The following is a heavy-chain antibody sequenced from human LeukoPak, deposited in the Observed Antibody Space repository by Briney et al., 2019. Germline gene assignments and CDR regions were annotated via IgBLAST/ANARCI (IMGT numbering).Heavy chain of an antibody. CDR3: ARHFAHPTAYFDS. V-gene: IGHV4-39*01. Sequence: KPSETLSLTCTVTGGSISSGDYYWSWLRQPPGKGLEWIASIYSGGMTFYSPSLKSRLTISADTSRNHFSLRLSSVTAADTALYFCARHFAHPTAYFDSWGQGSLVTVSS. J-gene: IGHJ4*02. CDR1: GGSISSGDYY. CDR2: IYSGGMT.